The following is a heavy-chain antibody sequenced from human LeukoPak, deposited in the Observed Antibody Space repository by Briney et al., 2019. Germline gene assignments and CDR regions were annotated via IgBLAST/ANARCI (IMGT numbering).Heavy chain of an antibody. D-gene: IGHD2-15*01. V-gene: IGHV1-46*01. J-gene: IGHJ3*02. CDR2: INPSGGST. CDR1: GYTFTSCY. Sequence: ASVKVSCKASGYTFTSCYMHWVRQAPGQGLEWMGIINPSGGSTSYAQKFQGRVTMTRDTSTSTVYMELSSLRSEDTAVYYCARAQPHCSGGSCYPGGAFDIWGQGTMVTVSS. CDR3: ARAQPHCSGGSCYPGGAFDI.